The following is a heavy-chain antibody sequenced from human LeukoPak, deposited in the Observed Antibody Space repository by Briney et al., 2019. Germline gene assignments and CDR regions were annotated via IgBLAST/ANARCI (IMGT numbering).Heavy chain of an antibody. D-gene: IGHD2-8*01. V-gene: IGHV5-51*01. CDR3: AREAAVTNVAGRFDP. J-gene: IGHJ5*02. CDR2: IYPGDSDT. Sequence: GESLKISCKSSGYSFTNYWIGWVRQMPGKGLEWMGIIYPGDSDTRYSPSFQGQVTIAADKSISTAYLQWSSLKASDTAMYYCAREAAVTNVAGRFDPWGQGTLVTVSS. CDR1: GYSFTNYW.